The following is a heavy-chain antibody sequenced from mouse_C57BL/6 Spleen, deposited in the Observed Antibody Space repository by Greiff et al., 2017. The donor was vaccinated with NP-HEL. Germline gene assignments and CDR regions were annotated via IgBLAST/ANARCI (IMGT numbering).Heavy chain of an antibody. CDR1: GYTFTSYT. Sequence: VQLQQSGAELARPGASVKMSCKASGYTFTSYTMHWVKQRPGQGLEWIGYINPSSGYTKYNQKFKDKATLTADKSSSTASMQLSSLTSEDSAVYYGARGGARGRAGTGPWFAYWGQGSRVTVSA. CDR2: INPSSGYT. J-gene: IGHJ3*01. D-gene: IGHD4-1*01. CDR3: ARGGARGRAGTGPWFAY. V-gene: IGHV1-4*01.